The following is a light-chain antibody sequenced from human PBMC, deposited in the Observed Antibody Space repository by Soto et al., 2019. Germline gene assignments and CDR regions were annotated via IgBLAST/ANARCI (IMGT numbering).Light chain of an antibody. CDR2: EVT. CDR1: SSDIGADDF. Sequence: QSALTQPASVSGSPGQSITNSCTGTSSDIGADDFVSWYQHHPDKTPKLIIFEVTYRPTGISHRFSASKSGNTASLTISGLEAEDEAFYYCSSYRRTTFPHVVFGGGTKLTVL. CDR3: SSYRRTTFPHVV. J-gene: IGLJ2*01. V-gene: IGLV2-14*01.